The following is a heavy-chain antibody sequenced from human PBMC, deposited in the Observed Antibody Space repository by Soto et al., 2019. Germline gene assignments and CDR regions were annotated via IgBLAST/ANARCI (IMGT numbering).Heavy chain of an antibody. CDR1: GGSVRSSGYY. CDR3: ARDNTGSLDS. D-gene: IGHD3-10*01. J-gene: IGHJ5*01. Sequence: NPAETLSLTCTVSGGSVRSSGYYWAWIRQPPGQGPEWIGCLYSTGRTYYTPSLTSRVTISVDRSKNQLYLRLSSVTAADTAVYYCARDNTGSLDSWGQGTLVTVSS. V-gene: IGHV4-39*07. CDR2: LYSTGRT.